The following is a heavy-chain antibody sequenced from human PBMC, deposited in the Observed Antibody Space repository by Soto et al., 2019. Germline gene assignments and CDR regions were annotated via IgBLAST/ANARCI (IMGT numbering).Heavy chain of an antibody. CDR1: GFTFSSYA. V-gene: IGHV3-30-3*01. Sequence: GGSLRLSCAASGFTFSSYAMHWVRQAPGKGLEWVAVISYDGSNKYYADSVKGRFTISRDNSKNTLYLQMNSLRAEDTAVYYCARDIGRYYDILTGYYIHWGQGTLVTVSS. CDR3: ARDIGRYYDILTGYYIH. J-gene: IGHJ4*02. CDR2: ISYDGSNK. D-gene: IGHD3-9*01.